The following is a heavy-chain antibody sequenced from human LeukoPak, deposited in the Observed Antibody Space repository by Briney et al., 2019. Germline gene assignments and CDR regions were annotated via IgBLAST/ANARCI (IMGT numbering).Heavy chain of an antibody. D-gene: IGHD4-11*01. J-gene: IGHJ6*02. V-gene: IGHV4-39*01. CDR3: ARYSYYYGMDV. CDR2: IYYSGNT. Sequence: SETLSLTCTVSGGSISSSGSHWGWVRQPPGKGLEWIGYIYYSGNTYYNPSLKSRVTISVDTSKNQFSLNLSSVTAADTAVYYCARYSYYYGMDVWGQGTTVTVSS. CDR1: GGSISSSGSH.